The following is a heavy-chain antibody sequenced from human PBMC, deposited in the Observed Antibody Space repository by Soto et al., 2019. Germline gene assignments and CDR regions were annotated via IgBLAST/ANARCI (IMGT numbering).Heavy chain of an antibody. CDR2: ISWNSGSI. V-gene: IGHV3-9*01. Sequence: EVQLVESGGGLVQPGRSLRLSCAASGFTFDDYAMHWVRQAPGKGLEWVSGISWNSGSIGYADSVKGRFTISRDNAKNSLYLQMNSLRAEDTALYYCAKDFKILDSSGYPSYYFDYWGQGTLVTVSS. D-gene: IGHD3-22*01. CDR1: GFTFDDYA. J-gene: IGHJ4*02. CDR3: AKDFKILDSSGYPSYYFDY.